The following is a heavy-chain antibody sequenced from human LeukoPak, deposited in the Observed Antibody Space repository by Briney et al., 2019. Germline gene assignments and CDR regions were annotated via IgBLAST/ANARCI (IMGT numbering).Heavy chain of an antibody. V-gene: IGHV4-61*01. CDR3: ARAGDYYGSGSYSAPFGY. J-gene: IGHJ4*02. CDR2: IYYSGST. D-gene: IGHD3-10*01. Sequence: SETLSLTCTVSGGSVSSGSYYWSWIRQPPGKGLEWIGYIYYSGSTNYNPSLKSRVTISVDTSKNQFSLKLSSVTAADTAVYYSARAGDYYGSGSYSAPFGYWGQGTLVTVSS. CDR1: GGSVSSGSYY.